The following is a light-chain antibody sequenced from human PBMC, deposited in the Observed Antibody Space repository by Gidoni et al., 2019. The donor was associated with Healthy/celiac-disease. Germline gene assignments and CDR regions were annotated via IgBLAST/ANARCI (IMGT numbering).Light chain of an antibody. Sequence: EIVLTQSPGTLSLSPGERATLSCRASQSVSSSYFAWYQQKPGQAPRLLIYGASSRATGIPDRFSGSGSGTDFTLTISRLEPEDFAVYYCQQYGSSPGCSFGQGTKLEIK. J-gene: IGKJ2*04. V-gene: IGKV3-20*01. CDR3: QQYGSSPGCS. CDR1: QSVSSSY. CDR2: GAS.